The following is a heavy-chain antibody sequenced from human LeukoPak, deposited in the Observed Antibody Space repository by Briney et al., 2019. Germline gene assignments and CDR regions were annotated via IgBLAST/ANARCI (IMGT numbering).Heavy chain of an antibody. D-gene: IGHD1-1*01. CDR3: ARGETSDTRHLDY. V-gene: IGHV3-21*06. J-gene: IGHJ4*02. Sequence: GGSLRLSCAASEFTFSTYSMNWVRQTPGKGLKWVSIISSSSDDIHYADSVKGRFTISRDNAKNSLYLQMNSLRAEDTAVYYCARGETSDTRHLDYWGQGTLVTVSS. CDR2: ISSSSDDI. CDR1: EFTFSTYS.